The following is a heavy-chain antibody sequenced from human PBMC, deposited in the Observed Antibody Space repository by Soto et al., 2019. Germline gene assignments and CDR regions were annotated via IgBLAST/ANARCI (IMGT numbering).Heavy chain of an antibody. V-gene: IGHV3-9*01. CDR3: ARGPSSSDNWFDP. CDR2: ISWNSGSI. D-gene: IGHD6-13*01. J-gene: IGHJ5*02. Sequence: SLRLSCAASGFTLDDYAMHWVRQAPGKGLEWVSGISWNSGSIGYADSVKGRFTISRDNAKNSLYLQMNSLRAEDTALYYCARGPSSSDNWFDPWGQGTLVTVSS. CDR1: GFTLDDYA.